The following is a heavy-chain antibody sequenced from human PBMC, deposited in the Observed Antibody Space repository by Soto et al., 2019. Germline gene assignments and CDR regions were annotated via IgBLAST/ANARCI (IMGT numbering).Heavy chain of an antibody. CDR2: IYYSGIN. CDR3: ARVYSGYDYRGWFDP. CDR1: GDSISSGGYY. D-gene: IGHD5-12*01. V-gene: IGHV4-31*03. Sequence: SETLSLTCTVSGDSISSGGYYWSWIRQHPGKGLEWIGYIYYSGINYNNPSLKSRATISVDTSKNQFSLKLSSVTAADTAVYYCARVYSGYDYRGWFDPWGQGSLVTVSS. J-gene: IGHJ5*02.